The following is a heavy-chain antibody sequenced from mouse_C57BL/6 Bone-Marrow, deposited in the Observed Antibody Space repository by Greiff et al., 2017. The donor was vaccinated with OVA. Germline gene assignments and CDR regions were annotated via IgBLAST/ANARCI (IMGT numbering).Heavy chain of an antibody. V-gene: IGHV1-53*01. CDR3: ARSGYFDV. Sequence: QVQLQQPGTELVKPGASVKLSCKASGYTFTSYWMHWVKQRPGQGLEWIGYIYIGNGYTEYNEKFKGKATLTSDTSSSTAYMQLSSLTSEDSAIYFCARSGYFDVWGTGTTVTVSS. CDR1: GYTFTSYW. J-gene: IGHJ1*03. CDR2: IYIGNGYT.